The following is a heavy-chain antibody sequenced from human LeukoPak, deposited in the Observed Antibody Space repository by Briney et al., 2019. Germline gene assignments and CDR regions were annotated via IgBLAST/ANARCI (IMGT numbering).Heavy chain of an antibody. CDR3: GRDQDRGSYHDPIFDY. D-gene: IGHD1-26*01. J-gene: IGHJ4*02. Sequence: GGSLRLSCVTSGFTSSTYSLNWVRQAPGKGLEWVSSISPSSSNIYYADSMKGRFTITRDDAKNFLYLQMNSLRAEDTAVYYCGRDQDRGSYHDPIFDYWGQGTLVTVSS. V-gene: IGHV3-21*06. CDR1: GFTSSTYS. CDR2: ISPSSSNI.